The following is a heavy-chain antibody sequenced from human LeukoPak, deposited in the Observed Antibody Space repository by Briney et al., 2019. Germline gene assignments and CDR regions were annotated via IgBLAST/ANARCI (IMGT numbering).Heavy chain of an antibody. J-gene: IGHJ6*02. D-gene: IGHD3-10*01. V-gene: IGHV3-21*01. Sequence: GGSLRLSCAASGFTFSSYSMNWVRQAPGKGLEWASSISSSSSYIYYADSVKGRFTISRDNAKNSLYLQMNSLRVEDTAVYYCARDPGGSGYYGMDVWGQGTTVTVSS. CDR1: GFTFSSYS. CDR3: ARDPGGSGYYGMDV. CDR2: ISSSSSYI.